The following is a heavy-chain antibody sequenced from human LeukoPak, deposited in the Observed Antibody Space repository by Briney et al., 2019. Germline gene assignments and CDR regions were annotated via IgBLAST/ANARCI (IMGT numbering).Heavy chain of an antibody. CDR2: TYYRAKSYR. Sequence: SQTLSLTCAISGDSVSNNTAAWDWIRQSPSRGLEWLGRTYYRAKSYRDYTVFLKSRITINPDTSKNQFSLQLDSVSLEDTAVYYCARDLRNYMGINWFEPWGPGTLVTVSS. CDR3: ARDLRNYMGINWFEP. CDR1: GDSVSNNTAA. D-gene: IGHD1-7*01. J-gene: IGHJ5*02. V-gene: IGHV6-1*01.